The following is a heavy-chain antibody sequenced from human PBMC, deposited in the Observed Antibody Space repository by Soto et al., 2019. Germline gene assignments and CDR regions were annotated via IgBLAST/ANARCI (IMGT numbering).Heavy chain of an antibody. Sequence: PGGSLRLSCVASGFTFSSYAMSWVRQAPGKGLEWVSGISGSGGTIYYADSVKGRFTVSRDNSKNTLYLQMNSLSAEDTAAYYCAKDQAAAGTISRYFQHWGQGTLVTVSS. CDR3: AKDQAAAGTISRYFQH. V-gene: IGHV3-23*01. CDR1: GFTFSSYA. CDR2: ISGSGGTI. D-gene: IGHD6-13*01. J-gene: IGHJ1*01.